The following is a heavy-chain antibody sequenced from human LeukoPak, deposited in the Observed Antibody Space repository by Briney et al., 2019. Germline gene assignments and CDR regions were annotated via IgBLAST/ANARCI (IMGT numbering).Heavy chain of an antibody. CDR2: ISSNGGST. V-gene: IGHV3-64D*06. CDR1: GFTFSNYA. CDR3: VKGIAGGPYYFDY. Sequence: GGSLRLSCSASGFTFSNYAMHWVRQAPGKGLEYVSAISSNGGSTYYADSVKGRFTISRDNSKNTLYLQMSSLRVEDTAVFYCVKGIAGGPYYFDYWGQGTLVPVSS. D-gene: IGHD6-13*01. J-gene: IGHJ4*02.